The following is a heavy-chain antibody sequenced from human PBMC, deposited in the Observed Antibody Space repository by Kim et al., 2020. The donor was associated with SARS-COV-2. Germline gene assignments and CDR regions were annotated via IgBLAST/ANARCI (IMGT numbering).Heavy chain of an antibody. Sequence: GGSLRLSCAASGFTFSSYAMHWVRQAPGKGLEWVAVISYDGSNKYYADSVKGRFTISRDNSKNTLYLQMNSLRAEDTAVYYCASLSGSPDYWGQGTLVTVSS. CDR2: ISYDGSNK. J-gene: IGHJ4*02. CDR1: GFTFSSYA. D-gene: IGHD1-26*01. V-gene: IGHV3-30*04. CDR3: ASLSGSPDY.